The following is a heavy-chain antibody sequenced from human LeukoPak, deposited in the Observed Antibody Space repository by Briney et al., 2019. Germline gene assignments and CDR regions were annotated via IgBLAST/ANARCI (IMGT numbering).Heavy chain of an antibody. CDR1: GGTFSSYA. CDR2: IIPIFGTA. Sequence: ASVKVSCKASGGTFSSYAISWVRQAPGQGLEWMGGIIPIFGTANYAQKFQGRVTITADESTSTVYMELISLRSEDTAVYYCASYYDYAPQAWFDPWGQGTLVTVSS. D-gene: IGHD3-16*01. J-gene: IGHJ5*02. CDR3: ASYYDYAPQAWFDP. V-gene: IGHV1-69*13.